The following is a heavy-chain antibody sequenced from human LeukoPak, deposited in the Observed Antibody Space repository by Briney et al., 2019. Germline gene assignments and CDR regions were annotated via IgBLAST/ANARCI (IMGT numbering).Heavy chain of an antibody. CDR3: ARDNSRGHAFDI. V-gene: IGHV3-7*01. Sequence: GGSLRLSCAASGSTFSSYWMSWVRQAPGKGLEWVANIKQDGSEKYYVDSVKGRFTISRDNAKNSLYLQMNSLRAEDTAVYYCARDNSRGHAFDIWGQGTMVTVSS. CDR1: GSTFSSYW. D-gene: IGHD3-10*01. J-gene: IGHJ3*02. CDR2: IKQDGSEK.